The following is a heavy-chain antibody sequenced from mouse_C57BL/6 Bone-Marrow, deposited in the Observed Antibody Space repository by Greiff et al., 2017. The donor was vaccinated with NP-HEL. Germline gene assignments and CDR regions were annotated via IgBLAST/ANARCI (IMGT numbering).Heavy chain of an antibody. CDR1: GYTFTNYW. J-gene: IGHJ2*01. V-gene: IGHV1-63*01. D-gene: IGHD4-1*01. CDR3: ARIGNWDGFDY. Sequence: VKLQESGAELVRPGTSVKMSCKASGYTFTNYWIGWAKQRPGHGLEWIGDIYPGGGYTNYNEKFKGKATLTADKSSSTAYMQFSSLTSEDSAIYYCARIGNWDGFDYWGQGTTLTVSS. CDR2: IYPGGGYT.